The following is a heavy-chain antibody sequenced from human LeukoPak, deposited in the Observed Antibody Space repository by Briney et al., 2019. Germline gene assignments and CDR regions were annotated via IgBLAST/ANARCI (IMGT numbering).Heavy chain of an antibody. D-gene: IGHD5-12*01. J-gene: IGHJ6*03. V-gene: IGHV3-30*18. CDR3: AKGGGYEAQYYYYYLDV. CDR2: ISYDGSNK. CDR1: GFIFSSYG. Sequence: GGSLRLSCAASGFIFSSYGMNWVRQAPGKGLEWVAVISYDGSNKYYADSVKGRFTVSRDNSKNTLYLQMKSLRAEDTAVYYCAKGGGYEAQYYYYYLDVWGKGTTVTISS.